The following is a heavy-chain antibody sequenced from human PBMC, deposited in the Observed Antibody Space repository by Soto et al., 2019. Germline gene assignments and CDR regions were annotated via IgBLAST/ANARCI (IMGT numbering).Heavy chain of an antibody. CDR2: IYHSGSA. V-gene: IGHV4-30-2*01. D-gene: IGHD3-10*01. CDR1: GGSISSGGYS. Sequence: QLQLQESGSGLVKPSQTLSLTCAVSGGSISSGGYSWSWIRQPPGKGLEWIGYIYHSGSAYYNPSLKSRVTISVDRSKNQFSLKLSSVTAADTAVYYCARAHGSGWGAFDIWGQGTMVTVSS. CDR3: ARAHGSGWGAFDI. J-gene: IGHJ3*02.